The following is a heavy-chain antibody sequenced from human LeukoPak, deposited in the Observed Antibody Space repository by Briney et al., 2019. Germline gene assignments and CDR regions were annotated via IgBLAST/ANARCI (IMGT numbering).Heavy chain of an antibody. CDR2: INHSGST. Sequence: SETLSLTCAVYGGSFSGYYWSWIRQPPGKGLEWIGEINHSGSTNYNPSLKSRVTMSVDTSKNQFSLKLSSVTAADTAVYYCARDIVPGYWGQGTLVTVSS. CDR3: ARDIVPGY. D-gene: IGHD2-15*01. V-gene: IGHV4-34*01. J-gene: IGHJ4*02. CDR1: GGSFSGYY.